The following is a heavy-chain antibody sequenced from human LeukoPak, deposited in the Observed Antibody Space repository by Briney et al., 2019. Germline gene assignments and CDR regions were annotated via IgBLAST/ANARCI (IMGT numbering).Heavy chain of an antibody. J-gene: IGHJ4*02. CDR1: GFTFSRYS. CDR3: ARDGGYSSSSAFDY. Sequence: SGGSLRLSCAASGFTFSRYSMNWVRQAPGKGLEWVSYISSSSSTIYYADSVKGRFTISRDNAKNSLYLQMNSLRAEDTAVYYCARDGGYSSSSAFDYWGQGTLVTVSS. V-gene: IGHV3-48*01. CDR2: ISSSSSTI. D-gene: IGHD6-6*01.